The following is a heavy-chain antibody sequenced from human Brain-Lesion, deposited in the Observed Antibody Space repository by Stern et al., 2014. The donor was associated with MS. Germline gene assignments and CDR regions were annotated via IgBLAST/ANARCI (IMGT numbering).Heavy chain of an antibody. J-gene: IGHJ4*02. Sequence: VQLVESGPGLVKPSGTLSLTCAVSGGSISSSNWWSWVRQSPGKGLEWIGESDHSGSTIYNPSLKSRVTVSVDKSKTPFPLTLRSVTAADTAVYFCARFPASRPHVFDSWGQGTLVTVSS. D-gene: IGHD6-13*01. V-gene: IGHV4-4*02. CDR3: ARFPASRPHVFDS. CDR2: SDHSGST. CDR1: GGSISSSNW.